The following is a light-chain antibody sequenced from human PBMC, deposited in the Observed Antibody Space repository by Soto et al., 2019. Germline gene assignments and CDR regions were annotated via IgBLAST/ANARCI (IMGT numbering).Light chain of an antibody. V-gene: IGLV2-8*01. CDR1: SSDVGAYNY. CDR3: SSYGGPNNSNYV. J-gene: IGLJ1*01. CDR2: EVN. Sequence: QSALTQPPSASGSPGQSVTISCAGTSSDVGAYNYVSWYQQHPGKAPKLIISEVNKRPSGVPDRFSGSKSGNTDSLTVSGLQPEDEADYYCSSYGGPNNSNYVFGTGTKLTVL.